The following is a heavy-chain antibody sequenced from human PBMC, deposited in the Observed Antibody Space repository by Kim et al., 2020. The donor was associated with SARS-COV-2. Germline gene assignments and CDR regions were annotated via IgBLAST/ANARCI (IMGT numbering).Heavy chain of an antibody. D-gene: IGHD5-12*01. J-gene: IGHJ4*02. V-gene: IGHV3-11*05. CDR3: AREKRGYSGYELSDY. Sequence: DSVKGRFTISRDNAKNSLYLQMNSLRAEDTAVYYCAREKRGYSGYELSDYWGQGTLVTVSS.